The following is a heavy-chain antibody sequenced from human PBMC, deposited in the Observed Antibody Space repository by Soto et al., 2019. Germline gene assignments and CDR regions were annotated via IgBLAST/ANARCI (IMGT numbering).Heavy chain of an antibody. J-gene: IGHJ4*02. V-gene: IGHV6-1*01. D-gene: IGHD6-19*01. CDR2: TYYRSKWYK. CDR1: GYSVSSNSAA. CDR3: GRGGVAAYSRVFDY. Sequence: SHTLTLTCAISGYSVSSNSAAKNRIRQSPSRGLEWLGRTYYRSKWYKDYEVSVKSRITINLDTSKNQFSLQLNSVTPEDTAVYYCGRGGVAAYSRVFDYWGEGTLVTVSS.